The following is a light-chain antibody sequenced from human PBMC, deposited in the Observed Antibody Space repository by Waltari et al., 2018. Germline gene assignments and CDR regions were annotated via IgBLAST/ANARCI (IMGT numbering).Light chain of an antibody. CDR1: QSVGSSH. V-gene: IGKV3-20*01. CDR3: QHYGTSPPRYS. J-gene: IGKJ2*03. Sequence: EIVLTQSPGTLSLSPGERATLSCRASQSVGSSHLAWYQQKPDQAPRLLIYGASNGATGIPDRFSGSGSGTGFTLTISRLEPEDFAVYYCQHYGTSPPRYSFGQGTKLEIK. CDR2: GAS.